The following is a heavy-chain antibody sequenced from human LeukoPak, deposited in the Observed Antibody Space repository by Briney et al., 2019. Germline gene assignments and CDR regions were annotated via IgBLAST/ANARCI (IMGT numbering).Heavy chain of an antibody. CDR3: ARDLIAAAGTTWFDP. V-gene: IGHV1-46*01. J-gene: IGHJ5*02. CDR1: GYRFTNYY. CDR2: INASGGST. Sequence: ASVTVSCKSSGYRFTNYYMHWVRQARGQGLEWMGIINASGGSTTYAQKFQGRVTMTRDTFTSTVYMELSSLRSEDTAVYYCARDLIAAAGTTWFDPWGQGTLVTVSS. D-gene: IGHD6-13*01.